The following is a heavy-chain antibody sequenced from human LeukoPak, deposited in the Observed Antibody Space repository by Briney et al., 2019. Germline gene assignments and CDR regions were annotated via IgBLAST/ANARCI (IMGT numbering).Heavy chain of an antibody. V-gene: IGHV1-2*02. J-gene: IGHJ4*02. D-gene: IGHD6-19*01. CDR2: LNPYSGGT. CDR3: ARALTRYSTAWYGY. CDR1: GFTFKDYY. Sequence: ASVKVSCKTSGFTFKDYYIHWVRQAPGQGLEWMGWLNPYSGGTNYAQKFQGRVTLTRDTSITTAYMDLSSLTSDDTALYYCARALTRYSTAWYGYWGQGTLVTVSS.